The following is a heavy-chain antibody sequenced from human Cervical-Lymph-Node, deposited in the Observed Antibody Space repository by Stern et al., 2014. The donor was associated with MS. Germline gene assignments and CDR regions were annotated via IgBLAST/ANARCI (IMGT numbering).Heavy chain of an antibody. CDR3: ARRGSGWFQFDS. D-gene: IGHD6-19*01. V-gene: IGHV4-4*07. CDR2: ISSTENT. J-gene: IGHJ4*02. Sequence: QVQLQESGPRLVKPSETLSLTCTVSGDSIKGYYWTWIRQAAGQGLEWIGRISSTENTYYNPSLESRVTMSVATSKNQFFLNLTSVTAADTAVYYCARRGSGWFQFDSWGQGTLVTVSS. CDR1: GDSIKGYY.